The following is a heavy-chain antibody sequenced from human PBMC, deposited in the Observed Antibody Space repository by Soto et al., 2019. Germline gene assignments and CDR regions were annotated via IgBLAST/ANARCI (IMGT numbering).Heavy chain of an antibody. V-gene: IGHV4-59*02. CDR2: IYYSGST. Sequence: SETLSLTCTVSGGSVSSYYWSWIRQPPGKELEWIGYIYYSGSTNYNPSLKSRVTISVDTSKNQFSLKLSSVTAADTAVYYCARFPRGYSYGHFDYWGQGTLVTVSS. CDR1: GGSVSSYY. CDR3: ARFPRGYSYGHFDY. J-gene: IGHJ4*02. D-gene: IGHD5-18*01.